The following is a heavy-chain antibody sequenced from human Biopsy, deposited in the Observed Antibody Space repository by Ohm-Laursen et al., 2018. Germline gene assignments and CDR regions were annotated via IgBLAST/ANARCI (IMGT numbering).Heavy chain of an antibody. CDR1: GGSIRSNGFY. CDR2: ISYRGTT. V-gene: IGHV4-39*01. CDR3: ARLRGGVVINYSWFDP. J-gene: IGHJ5*02. D-gene: IGHD3-3*01. Sequence: TLSLTWPVSGGSIRSNGFYWGWIRQPPGKGLEWIGSISYRGTTSYNPSLKSRVAISVDTSKNQLSLSLNSVTAADTAVFYCARLRGGVVINYSWFDPWGQGILVTVSS.